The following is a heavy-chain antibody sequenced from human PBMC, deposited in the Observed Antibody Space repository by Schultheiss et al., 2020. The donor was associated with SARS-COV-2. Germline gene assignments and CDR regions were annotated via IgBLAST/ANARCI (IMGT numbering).Heavy chain of an antibody. Sequence: SQTLSLTCPVSGGSISSGGYYWSWIRQHPGKGLEWIGEINHSGSTNYNPSLKSRVTISVDTSKNQFSLKLSSVTAADTAVYYCARRWGSGWYFDYWGQGTLVTVSS. J-gene: IGHJ4*02. D-gene: IGHD6-19*01. CDR3: ARRWGSGWYFDY. V-gene: IGHV4-31*03. CDR1: GGSISSGGYY. CDR2: INHSGST.